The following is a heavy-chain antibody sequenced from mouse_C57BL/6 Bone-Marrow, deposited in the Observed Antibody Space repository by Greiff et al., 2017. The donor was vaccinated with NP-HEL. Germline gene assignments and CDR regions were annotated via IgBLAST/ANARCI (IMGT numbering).Heavy chain of an antibody. V-gene: IGHV8-12*01. J-gene: IGHJ1*03. CDR2: IYWDDDK. Sequence: HIYWDDDKRYNPSLKSRLTISKDTSRNQVFLKITSVDTADTATYYCARNGVDWYFDVWGTGTTVTASS. CDR3: ARNGVDWYFDV.